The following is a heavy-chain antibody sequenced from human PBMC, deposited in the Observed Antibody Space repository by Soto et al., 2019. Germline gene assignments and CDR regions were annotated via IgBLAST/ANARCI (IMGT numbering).Heavy chain of an antibody. Sequence: PSETLSLTCAVYGGSFSGYYWSWIRQPPGKGLEWIGEINHSGSTNYNPSLKSRVTISVDTSKNQFSLKLSSVTAADTAVYYCARGGNSRRWYRRNNWCGPWGQGTLVTAPQ. D-gene: IGHD6-13*01. CDR2: INHSGST. J-gene: IGHJ5*02. V-gene: IGHV4-34*01. CDR1: GGSFSGYY. CDR3: ARGGNSRRWYRRNNWCGP.